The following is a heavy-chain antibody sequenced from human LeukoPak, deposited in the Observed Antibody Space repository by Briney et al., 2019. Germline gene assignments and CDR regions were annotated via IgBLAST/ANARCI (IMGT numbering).Heavy chain of an antibody. V-gene: IGHV4-59*01. CDR3: ARDRRQLYLRGDFDY. J-gene: IGHJ4*02. D-gene: IGHD3-16*02. CDR2: IYHSGST. CDR1: GGSISSYY. Sequence: SETLSLTCTVSGGSISSYYWSWIRQTPGKGLEWIGHIYHSGSTNYNPSLKSRVTISVDASKNQFSLKVSSVTAADTAVFYCARDRRQLYLRGDFDYWGQGTLVTVSS.